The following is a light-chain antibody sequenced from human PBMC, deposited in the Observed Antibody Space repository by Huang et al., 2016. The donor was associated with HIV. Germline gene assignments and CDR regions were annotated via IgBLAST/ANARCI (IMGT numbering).Light chain of an antibody. J-gene: IGKJ4*01. V-gene: IGKV3-20*01. CDR1: QSVSSSY. CDR3: QQYGSSPT. Sequence: EIVLTRSPGTLSLCPGERATLSCRASQSVSSSYLAWYQQKPGQAPRLLIYGAASRATGIPDRFSGSGSGTDFTLTISRLEPEDFAVYSCQQYGSSPTFGGGTKVEIK. CDR2: GAA.